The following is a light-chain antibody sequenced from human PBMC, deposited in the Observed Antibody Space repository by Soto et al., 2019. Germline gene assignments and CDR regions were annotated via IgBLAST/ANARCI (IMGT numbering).Light chain of an antibody. Sequence: EIVLTQSPATLSLSPGERATLSCRASQSVSNYLAWYQQKPGQAPRLLIYDASNRASGIPARFSGSGSGTDFTLTISRLEPEDLAVYYCQQYDNSVWTFGQGTKVDIK. CDR3: QQYDNSVWT. J-gene: IGKJ1*01. CDR1: QSVSNY. V-gene: IGKV3-11*01. CDR2: DAS.